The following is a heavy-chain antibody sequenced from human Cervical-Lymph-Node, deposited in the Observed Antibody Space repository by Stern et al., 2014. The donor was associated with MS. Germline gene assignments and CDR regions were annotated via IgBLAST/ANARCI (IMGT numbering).Heavy chain of an antibody. CDR3: ARDRDSTVTTFGGLDV. D-gene: IGHD4-11*01. CDR1: GGTFSGYP. Sequence: QVQLVQSGAEVEKPGSSVKVSCKASGGTFSGYPISWVRQAPGQGLEWMGWIIPIFGTANFAQKFQGRLRITADESTSTAYMELGSLRSEDTAVYYCARDRDSTVTTFGGLDVWGQGTPVTVSS. V-gene: IGHV1-69*01. J-gene: IGHJ6*02. CDR2: IIPIFGTA.